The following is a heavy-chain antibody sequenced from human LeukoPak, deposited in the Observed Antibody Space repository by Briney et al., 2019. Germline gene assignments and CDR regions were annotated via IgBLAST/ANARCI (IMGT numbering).Heavy chain of an antibody. V-gene: IGHV3-21*01. Sequence: GGSLRLSCAASGFPFSSYAVSWVRQAPGKGLEWVSSISSSRSYIYYADSVKGRFTISRDNAKNSLYLQMNSLRAEDTAVYYCARVSDDYGDYPFDYWGQGTLVTVSS. CDR3: ARVSDDYGDYPFDY. J-gene: IGHJ4*02. CDR2: ISSSRSYI. CDR1: GFPFSSYA. D-gene: IGHD4-17*01.